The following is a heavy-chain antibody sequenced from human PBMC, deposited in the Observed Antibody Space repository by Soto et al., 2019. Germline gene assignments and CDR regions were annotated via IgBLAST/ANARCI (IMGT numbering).Heavy chain of an antibody. CDR3: ASTIGYCSSTSCYTLDY. Sequence: SETLSLTCTVSGGSISSYYWSWIRQPPGKVLEWFGYIYYSGSTNYNPSLKSRVTISVDTSKNQFSLKLSSVTAADTAVYYCASTIGYCSSTSCYTLDYWGQGTLVTVSS. CDR2: IYYSGST. CDR1: GGSISSYY. J-gene: IGHJ4*02. D-gene: IGHD2-2*02. V-gene: IGHV4-59*08.